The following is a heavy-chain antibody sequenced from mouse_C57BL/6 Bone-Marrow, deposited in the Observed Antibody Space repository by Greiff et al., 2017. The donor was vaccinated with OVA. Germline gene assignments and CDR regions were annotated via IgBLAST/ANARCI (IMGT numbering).Heavy chain of an antibody. CDR1: GYSITSGYY. Sequence: EVKLQESGPGLVKPSQSLSLTCSVTGYSITSGYYWNWLRQFPGNKLEWMGYIRYDGSNNYNPSLKTRISITRDTSKNQFFLKCNSVTAEDTATYDCARGRKEGFADWGKGPLVTVAA. V-gene: IGHV3-6*01. J-gene: IGHJ3*01. CDR2: IRYDGSN. CDR3: ARGRKEGFAD.